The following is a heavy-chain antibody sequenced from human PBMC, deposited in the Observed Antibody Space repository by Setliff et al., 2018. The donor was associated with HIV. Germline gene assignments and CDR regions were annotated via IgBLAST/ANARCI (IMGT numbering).Heavy chain of an antibody. CDR1: GGSISSSDFY. CDR3: ASQPAYSTDWYPPGYFDH. Sequence: SETLSLTCTVSGGSISSSDFYWSWIRQHPGKGLEYIGYIYYSGSTYYSPSLKSRLIMSIDTSKSQFSLRLSSVSAADTAVYYCASQPAYSTDWYPPGYFDHWGQGTLVTVSS. D-gene: IGHD6-19*01. J-gene: IGHJ4*02. V-gene: IGHV4-31*03. CDR2: IYYSGST.